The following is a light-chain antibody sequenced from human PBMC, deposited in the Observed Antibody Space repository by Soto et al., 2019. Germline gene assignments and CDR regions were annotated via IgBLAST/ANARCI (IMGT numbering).Light chain of an antibody. CDR2: GAS. CDR1: QSVSSSY. V-gene: IGKV3-20*01. CDR3: QQYRSSPPYT. J-gene: IGKJ2*01. Sequence: EIVLTQSPGTLSLSPGERATLSCRASQSVSSSYLAWYQQKPGQAPRLLIYGASSRATGIPDRISGSGSGTDFTLTISRLEPEDFAVYYCQQYRSSPPYTFGQGTKLEIK.